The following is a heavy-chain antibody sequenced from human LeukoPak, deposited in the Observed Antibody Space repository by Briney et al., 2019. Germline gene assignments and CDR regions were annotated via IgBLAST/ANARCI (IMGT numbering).Heavy chain of an antibody. V-gene: IGHV4-39*07. CDR1: GGSISSSDYY. Sequence: SETLSLTCTVSGGSISSSDYYWGWIRQPPGKGLEWIGSVYYSGSTYYNPSLKSRVTIAAETSKNQISLKLTSVTPADTAVYYCARGWRAYHYYLMDVWGKGTTVTVSS. CDR3: ARGWRAYHYYLMDV. CDR2: VYYSGST. J-gene: IGHJ6*03.